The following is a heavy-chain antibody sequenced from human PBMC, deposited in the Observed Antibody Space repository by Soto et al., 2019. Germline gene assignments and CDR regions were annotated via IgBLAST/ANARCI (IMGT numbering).Heavy chain of an antibody. CDR2: ISAYNGNT. CDR1: GYTFTSYG. D-gene: IGHD6-19*01. V-gene: IGHV1-18*01. CDR3: ASLRGSSGWFYLDAFDI. Sequence: ASVKVSCKASGYTFTSYGISWVRQAPGQGLEWMGWISAYNGNTNYAQKLQGRVTMTTDTSTSTAYMELRSLRSDDTAVYYCASLRGSSGWFYLDAFDIWGQGTMVTVSS. J-gene: IGHJ3*02.